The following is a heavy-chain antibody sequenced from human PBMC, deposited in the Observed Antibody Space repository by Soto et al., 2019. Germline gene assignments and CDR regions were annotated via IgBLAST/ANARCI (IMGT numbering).Heavy chain of an antibody. Sequence: PSETLSLTCTVSGGSISSGGYYWSWIRQHPGKGLEWIGYIYYSGSTYYNPSLKSRVTISVGTSKNQFSLKLSSVTAADTAVYYCARGSYYDSSGYYGPWGQGTLVTVSS. CDR3: ARGSYYDSSGYYGP. CDR2: IYYSGST. J-gene: IGHJ5*02. CDR1: GGSISSGGYY. V-gene: IGHV4-31*03. D-gene: IGHD3-22*01.